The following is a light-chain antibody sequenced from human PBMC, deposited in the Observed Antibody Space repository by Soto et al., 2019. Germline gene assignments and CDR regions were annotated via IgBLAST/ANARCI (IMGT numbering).Light chain of an antibody. V-gene: IGLV2-14*01. J-gene: IGLJ2*01. Sequence: QSVLTQPASVSGSPGQSITISCTGTSSDVGGYNYVSWYQQHPGKAPKLMIYEVSNRPSGVSNRFSGSKSGNTASLTISGPQADDEADYYCSSYTSSSPVVFGGGT. CDR1: SSDVGGYNY. CDR3: SSYTSSSPVV. CDR2: EVS.